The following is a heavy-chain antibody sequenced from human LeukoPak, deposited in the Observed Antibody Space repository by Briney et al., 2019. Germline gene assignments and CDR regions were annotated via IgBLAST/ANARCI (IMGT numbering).Heavy chain of an antibody. CDR2: ISAAGDTT. D-gene: IGHD3-22*01. CDR3: VYYDSSGYYYGRLRY. J-gene: IGHJ4*02. V-gene: IGHV3-23*01. CDR1: AFTFREHA. Sequence: GGSLRLSCAASAFTFREHALSWVRQTPGKGLEWVSAISAAGDTTLYADSVKGRFTISRDNSRDTLFLHMSSLRAEDTAIYFCVYYDSSGYYYGRLRYWGQGTPVTVSP.